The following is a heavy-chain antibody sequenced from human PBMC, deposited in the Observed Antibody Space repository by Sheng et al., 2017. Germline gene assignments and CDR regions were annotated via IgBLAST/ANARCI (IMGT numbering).Heavy chain of an antibody. D-gene: IGHD4-4*01. CDR3: TRGSEIIWLQFY. J-gene: IGHJ4*02. Sequence: QVQLQQWGPGLVEAFGDPVSLLRCERWVLQWSLLELIRQSPRKGFREWIGHIHRDGVTTYNRVPQSRVTMXIDTSKNQFSLKLNSVTAADTGVYYCTRGSEIIWLQFYWGQGSLVTVSS. CDR2: IHRDGVT. V-gene: IGHV4-34*02. CDR1: WVLQWSL.